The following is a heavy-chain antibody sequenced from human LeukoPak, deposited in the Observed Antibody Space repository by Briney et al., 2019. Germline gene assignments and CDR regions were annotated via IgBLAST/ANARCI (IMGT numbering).Heavy chain of an antibody. D-gene: IGHD3-10*01. J-gene: IGHJ2*01. Sequence: GESLKISCKGSGYSFTSYWIGWVRQMPGKGLEWMGIIYPGDSDTRYSPSFQGQVTISADKSISTAYLQWSSLKASDTAMYYCARRRLTGSGSSNHVPTNWYFDLWGRGTLVTVSS. CDR3: ARRRLTGSGSSNHVPTNWYFDL. CDR2: IYPGDSDT. V-gene: IGHV5-51*01. CDR1: GYSFTSYW.